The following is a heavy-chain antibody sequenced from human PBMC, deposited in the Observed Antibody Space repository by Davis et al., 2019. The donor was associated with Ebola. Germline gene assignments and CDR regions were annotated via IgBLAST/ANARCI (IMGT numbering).Heavy chain of an antibody. CDR1: GFTFSSYA. CDR3: ARHPGTYYDFWSGYVSGWFDP. CDR2: INHSGST. J-gene: IGHJ5*02. Sequence: MPGGSLRLSCAASGFTFSSYAMSWLRQPPGKGLEWIGEINHSGSTNYNPSLKSRLTISVDTSKNQFSLKLSSVTAADTAVYYCARHPGTYYDFWSGYVSGWFDPWGQGTLVTVSS. D-gene: IGHD3-3*01. V-gene: IGHV4-34*01.